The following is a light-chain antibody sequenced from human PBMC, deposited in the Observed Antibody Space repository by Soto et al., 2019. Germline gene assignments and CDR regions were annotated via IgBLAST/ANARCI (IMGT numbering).Light chain of an antibody. Sequence: EIVMTQSPATLSVSPGERATLSCRASQSVSSNLAWYQQKPGQAPRLLIFGASTRATGIPVRFSGSGSGTEFTLTISGLQSEDFAVYYCQQYDNWPPPWTFGQGTKVEIK. J-gene: IGKJ1*01. V-gene: IGKV3-15*01. CDR3: QQYDNWPPPWT. CDR1: QSVSSN. CDR2: GAS.